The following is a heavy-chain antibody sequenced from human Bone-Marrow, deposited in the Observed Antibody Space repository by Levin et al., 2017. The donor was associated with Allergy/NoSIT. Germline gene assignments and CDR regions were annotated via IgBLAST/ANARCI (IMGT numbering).Heavy chain of an antibody. V-gene: IGHV3-21*01. CDR2: ISSSSSYI. Sequence: GGSLRLSCAASGFTFSSYSMNWVRQAPGKGLEWVSSISSSSSYIYYADSVKGRFTISRDNAKNSLYLQMNSLRAEDTAVYYCARDPNSLITGTDPNDYWGQGTLVTVSS. D-gene: IGHD1-7*01. CDR3: ARDPNSLITGTDPNDY. J-gene: IGHJ4*02. CDR1: GFTFSSYS.